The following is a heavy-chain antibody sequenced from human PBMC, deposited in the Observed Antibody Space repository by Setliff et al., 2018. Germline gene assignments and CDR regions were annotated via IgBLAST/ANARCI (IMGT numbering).Heavy chain of an antibody. D-gene: IGHD6-25*01. CDR1: GYPFTDYY. CDR2: INPNSGAT. J-gene: IGHJ4*02. V-gene: IGHV1-2*06. Sequence: ASVKVSCKTSGYPFTDYYIHWVRQAPGQGLEWMGRINPNSGATNFAQKFQGSVTMTRDTSISTAYMELSRLRSDDTAVYYCARDLYNSGSDYWGQGTLVTVSS. CDR3: ARDLYNSGSDY.